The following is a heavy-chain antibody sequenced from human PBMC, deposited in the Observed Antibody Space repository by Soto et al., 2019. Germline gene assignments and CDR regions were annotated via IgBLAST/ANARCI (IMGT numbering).Heavy chain of an antibody. V-gene: IGHV1-2*04. Sequence: GASVKVSCKASGYTFTGYYMHWVRQAPGQGLEWMGWINPNSGGTNYAQKFQGWVTMTRDTSISTAYMELSRLRSDDTAVYYCERAEWNDEDCFDYWGQGTLVTVSS. D-gene: IGHD1-1*01. CDR3: ERAEWNDEDCFDY. J-gene: IGHJ4*02. CDR2: INPNSGGT. CDR1: GYTFTGYY.